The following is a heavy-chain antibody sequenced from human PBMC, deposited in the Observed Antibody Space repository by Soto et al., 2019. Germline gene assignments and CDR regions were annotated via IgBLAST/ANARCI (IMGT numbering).Heavy chain of an antibody. CDR3: AKDLEMVYAMRSRVAVDP. Sequence: GGSLRLSCAASGFTFSSYAMSWVRQAPGKGLEWVSAISGSGGSTYYADSVKGRFTISRDNSKNTLYLQMNSLRAEDTAVYYCAKDLEMVYAMRSRVAVDPWGQGTLVTVSS. CDR1: GFTFSSYA. J-gene: IGHJ5*02. V-gene: IGHV3-23*01. CDR2: ISGSGGST. D-gene: IGHD2-8*01.